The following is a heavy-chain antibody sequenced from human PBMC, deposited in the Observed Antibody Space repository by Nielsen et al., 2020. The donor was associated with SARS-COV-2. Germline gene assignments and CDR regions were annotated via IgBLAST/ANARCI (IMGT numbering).Heavy chain of an antibody. J-gene: IGHJ3*02. CDR1: GGSISSGGYS. Sequence: SETLSLTCAVSGGSISSGGYSWSWIRQPPGKGLEWIGYIYHSGRTYYNPSLKSRVTISVDRSKNQFSLKLSSVTAADTAVYYCARGGRITSGGADDAFDIWGQGTMVTVSS. V-gene: IGHV4-30-2*01. CDR3: ARGGRITSGGADDAFDI. CDR2: IYHSGRT. D-gene: IGHD3-16*01.